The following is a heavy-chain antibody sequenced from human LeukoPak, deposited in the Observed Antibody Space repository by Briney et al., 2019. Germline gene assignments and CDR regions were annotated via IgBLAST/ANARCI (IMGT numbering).Heavy chain of an antibody. CDR1: GFAFNSFA. Sequence: GGSLRLSCAASGFAFNSFAMNWVRQAPGKGLEWVSSISNSDGSSHYADFVKGRFTISRDNSKNTLHLQMNSLRAEDTAVYYCARETSLAAWGQGTLVTVSS. D-gene: IGHD6-25*01. CDR3: ARETSLAA. CDR2: ISNSDGSS. V-gene: IGHV3-23*01. J-gene: IGHJ4*02.